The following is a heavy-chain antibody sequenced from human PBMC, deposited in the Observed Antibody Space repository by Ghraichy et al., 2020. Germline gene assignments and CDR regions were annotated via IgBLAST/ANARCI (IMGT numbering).Heavy chain of an antibody. Sequence: GGSLRLSCAASGFTFSSYSMNWVRQAPGKGLEWVSSISSSSSYIYYADSVKGRFTISRDNAKNSLYLQMNSLRAEDTAVYYCAREYSSGWSTWGYWGQGTLVTVSS. CDR1: GFTFSSYS. V-gene: IGHV3-21*01. CDR3: AREYSSGWSTWGY. J-gene: IGHJ4*02. D-gene: IGHD6-19*01. CDR2: ISSSSSYI.